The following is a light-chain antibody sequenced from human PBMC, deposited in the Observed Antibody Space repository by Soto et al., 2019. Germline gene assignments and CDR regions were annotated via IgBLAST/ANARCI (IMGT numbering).Light chain of an antibody. Sequence: DILLTHSPPTVSVSLWDSVPLXSMPNESISNNLAWYQQKPGQPPRLLVYSASTRAPGIPARVSGGGSGTQFSLTISSLQSEDFALYYCHQYNEWPRGTFGPGTKVDIK. CDR3: HQYNEWPRGT. CDR1: ESISNN. CDR2: SAS. J-gene: IGKJ1*01. V-gene: IGKV3D-15*01.